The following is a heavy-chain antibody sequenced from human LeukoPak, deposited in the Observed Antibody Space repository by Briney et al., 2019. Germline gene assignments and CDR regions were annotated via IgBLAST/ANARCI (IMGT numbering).Heavy chain of an antibody. CDR1: GGSFSGYY. CDR2: INHSGST. Sequence: PSETLSLTCAVYGGSFSGYYWSWIRQPPGKGLEWIGEINHSGSTNYNPSLKSRVTISVDASKNQFSLKLSSVTAADTAVYYCARPGADCGSAGCYTYPYYGLDVWGQGTTVTVSS. D-gene: IGHD2-2*02. CDR3: ARPGADCGSAGCYTYPYYGLDV. V-gene: IGHV4-34*01. J-gene: IGHJ6*02.